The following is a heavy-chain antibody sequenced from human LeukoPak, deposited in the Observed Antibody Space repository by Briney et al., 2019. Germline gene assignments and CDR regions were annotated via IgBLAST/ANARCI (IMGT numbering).Heavy chain of an antibody. D-gene: IGHD2-15*01. CDR1: GGTFSSYT. CDR3: ARGCSGGSCYFY. CDR2: IIPILGIA. J-gene: IGHJ4*02. V-gene: IGHV1-69*02. Sequence: SVKVSCKASGGTFSSYTISWVRQAPGQGLEWMGRIIPILGIANYAQKFQGRVTITADKSTSTAYMELSSLRSEGTAVYYCARGCSGGSCYFYWGQGTLVTVSS.